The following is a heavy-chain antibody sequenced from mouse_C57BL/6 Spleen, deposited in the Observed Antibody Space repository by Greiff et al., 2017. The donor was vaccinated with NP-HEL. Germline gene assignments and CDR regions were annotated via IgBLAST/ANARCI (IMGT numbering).Heavy chain of an antibody. V-gene: IGHV1-59*01. Sequence: QVQLQQPGAELVRPGTSVKLSCKASGYTFTSYWMHWVKQRPGQGLEWIGVIDPSDSYSTYNQKFKGKATLTVDTSSSTAYMQLSSLTAEDSAVYYCARDYYGSFDYWGQGTTLTVSS. J-gene: IGHJ2*01. CDR2: IDPSDSYS. CDR1: GYTFTSYW. CDR3: ARDYYGSFDY. D-gene: IGHD1-1*01.